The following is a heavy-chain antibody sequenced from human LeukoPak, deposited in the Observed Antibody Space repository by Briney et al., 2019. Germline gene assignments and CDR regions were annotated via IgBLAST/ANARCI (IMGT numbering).Heavy chain of an antibody. CDR2: SDPKDKT. CDR3: AIRRLAVASAPFDH. Sequence: GASVKVSCKVSGRTLSQFSLQWVRQVPGKGLEWMGGSDPKDKTFYAQSFQGRVTLTEVTSTDTAYMELSSLIFEDTAVYYCAIRRLAVASAPFDHWGQGTLVTVSS. D-gene: IGHD6-19*01. J-gene: IGHJ5*02. V-gene: IGHV1-24*01. CDR1: GRTLSQFS.